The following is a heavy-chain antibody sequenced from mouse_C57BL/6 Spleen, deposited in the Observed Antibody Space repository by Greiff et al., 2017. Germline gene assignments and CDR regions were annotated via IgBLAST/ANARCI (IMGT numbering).Heavy chain of an antibody. CDR2: INPSTGGT. J-gene: IGHJ2*01. CDR1: GYSFTGYY. Sequence: EVQLQQSGPELVKPGASVKISCKASGYSFTGYYMNWVKQSPEKSLEWIGEINPSTGGTTYNQKFKAKATLTVDKSSSTAYMQLKSLTSEDSAVYYCARGGYDDLDYWGQGTTLTVAS. V-gene: IGHV1-42*01. D-gene: IGHD2-3*01. CDR3: ARGGYDDLDY.